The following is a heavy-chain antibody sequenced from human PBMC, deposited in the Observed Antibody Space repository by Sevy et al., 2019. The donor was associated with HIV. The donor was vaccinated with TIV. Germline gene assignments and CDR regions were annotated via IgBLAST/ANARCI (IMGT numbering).Heavy chain of an antibody. V-gene: IGHV3-23*01. D-gene: IGHD2-8*01. CDR1: GFTFSKYS. CDR3: AREGCTKPHDY. J-gene: IGHJ4*02. Sequence: GGCLRLSCAASGFTFSKYSMSWVRQPPGKGLEWVSTLYFGCGEINYADSVKGRFTISRDNSKSSVYLQMNNLRPEDTAVYYCAREGCTKPHDYWGQGTLVTVSS. CDR2: LYFGCGEI.